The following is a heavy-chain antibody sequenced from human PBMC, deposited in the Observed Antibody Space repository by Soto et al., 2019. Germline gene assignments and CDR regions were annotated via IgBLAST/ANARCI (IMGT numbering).Heavy chain of an antibody. D-gene: IGHD2-15*01. CDR1: GYSFATNW. CDR3: ARLQGDCSGGSCPYYYYYDMDV. V-gene: IGHV5-51*01. Sequence: GESLKISCKGSGYSFATNWIGWVRQRPGKGLEWMGIISPDDSDTRYSPSFQGQVTISADKSISTAYLQWSSLKASDTAMYYWARLQGDCSGGSCPYYYYYDMDVWGQGTTVTVSS. CDR2: ISPDDSDT. J-gene: IGHJ6*02.